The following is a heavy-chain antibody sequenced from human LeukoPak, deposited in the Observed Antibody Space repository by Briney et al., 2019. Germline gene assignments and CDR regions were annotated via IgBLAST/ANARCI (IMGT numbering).Heavy chain of an antibody. CDR3: ARGQLGYCSSTSCYGAKNWFDP. J-gene: IGHJ5*02. D-gene: IGHD2-2*01. CDR2: INHSGST. V-gene: IGHV4-34*01. Sequence: PSETRSLTCAVYGGSFSGYYWSWIRQPPGKGLEWIGEINHSGSTNYNPSLKSRVTISVDTSKNQFSLKLSSVTAADTAVYYCARGQLGYCSSTSCYGAKNWFDPWGQGTLVTVSS. CDR1: GGSFSGYY.